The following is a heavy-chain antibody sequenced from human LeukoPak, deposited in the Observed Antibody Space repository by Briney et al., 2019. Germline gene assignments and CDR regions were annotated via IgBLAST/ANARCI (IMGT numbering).Heavy chain of an antibody. V-gene: IGHV3-11*01. CDR1: GFTFSDTY. CDR3: ARTARAPAY. J-gene: IGHJ4*02. CDR2: IRPGVPDI. Sequence: GGSLRLSCVASGFTFSDTYMSCIRQAPGRWLEYIAYIRPGVPDIKYADSVRGRFTISRDNAKNSLYLQMNSLSAEDTAVYYCARTARAPAYWGQGTRVTGSS.